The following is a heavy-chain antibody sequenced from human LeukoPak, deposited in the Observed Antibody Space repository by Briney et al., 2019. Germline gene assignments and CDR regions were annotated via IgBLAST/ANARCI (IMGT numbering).Heavy chain of an antibody. J-gene: IGHJ4*02. V-gene: IGHV5-10-1*01. CDR1: GRCFTNYL. Sequence: GESLKISCNGAGRCFTNYLISWVRRKPGKGVEWVGRIDPSDSYVNYSPSFQDHVIILRGKSTNTSLLQRNSLKASDTAIYYCARHHIKGFLRGAVRRGQGALVTVSS. CDR3: ARHHIKGFLRGAVR. D-gene: IGHD1-26*01. CDR2: IDPSDSYV.